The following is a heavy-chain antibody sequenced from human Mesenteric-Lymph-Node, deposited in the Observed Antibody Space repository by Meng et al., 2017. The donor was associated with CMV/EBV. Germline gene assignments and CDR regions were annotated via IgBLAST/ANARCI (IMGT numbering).Heavy chain of an antibody. D-gene: IGHD2-2*01. CDR3: SRHKKAPYCSSTSCQGTFGWFDP. CDR1: GYSFTSYW. J-gene: IGHJ5*02. V-gene: IGHV5-51*01. CDR2: IHPGDSDT. Sequence: GGSLRLSCKGSGYSFTSYWIGWVRQMPGKGLEWMGIIHPGDSDTRYSPSFQGQVTISVDKSTTTAFLQWNSLKASDTAIYYCSRHKKAPYCSSTSCQGTFGWFDPWGQGTLVTVSS.